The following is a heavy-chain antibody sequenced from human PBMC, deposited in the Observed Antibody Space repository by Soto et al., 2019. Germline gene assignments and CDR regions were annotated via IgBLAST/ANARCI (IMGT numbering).Heavy chain of an antibody. CDR3: ATSYGSGSSPFDY. Sequence: QVQLVQSGAEVKKPGSSVKVSCKASGDTFSFYTLNWVRQAPGQGFEWVGRVNPILAMSSSAHKFQGRVPXSXDXXTGTAYMELRSLRSADTAVYYCATSYGSGSSPFDYWGQGTLVTVSS. CDR2: VNPILAMS. CDR1: GDTFSFYT. V-gene: IGHV1-69*02. J-gene: IGHJ4*02. D-gene: IGHD3-10*01.